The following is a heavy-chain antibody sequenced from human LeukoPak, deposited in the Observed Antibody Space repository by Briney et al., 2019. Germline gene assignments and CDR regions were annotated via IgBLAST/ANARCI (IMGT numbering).Heavy chain of an antibody. D-gene: IGHD6-19*01. V-gene: IGHV4-38-2*01. J-gene: IGHJ4*02. CDR2: IYHSGST. CDR3: ARRGIAVAGDFDH. Sequence: SETLSLTCAVSGYSISSGYYWGWIRQPPGKGLEWIGSIYHSGSTYYNPSLKSRVAISVDTSKNQFSLKLSSVTAADTAVYYCARRGIAVAGDFDHWGQGTLVTVSS. CDR1: GYSISSGYY.